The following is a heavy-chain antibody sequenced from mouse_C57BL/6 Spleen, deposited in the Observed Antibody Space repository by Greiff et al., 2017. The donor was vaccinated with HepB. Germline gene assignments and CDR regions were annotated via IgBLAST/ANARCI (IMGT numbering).Heavy chain of an antibody. D-gene: IGHD1-1*01. Sequence: EVKLVESGAELVKPGASVKLSCTASGFNIKDYYMHWVKQRTEQGLEWIGRIDPEDGETKYAPKFQGKATITADTSSNTAYLQLSSLTSEDTAVYYCARNYGSSYEYAMDYWGQGTSVTVSS. V-gene: IGHV14-2*01. CDR2: IDPEDGET. J-gene: IGHJ4*01. CDR3: ARNYGSSYEYAMDY. CDR1: GFNIKDYY.